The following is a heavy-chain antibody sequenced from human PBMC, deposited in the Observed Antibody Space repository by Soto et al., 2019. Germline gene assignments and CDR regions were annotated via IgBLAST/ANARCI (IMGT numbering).Heavy chain of an antibody. Sequence: GGSLRLSCAASGFTFSSYSMNWVRQAPGQGLEWVSHISSSSSVLYYADSVKGRFTISRDNAKNSLYLQMNSLRDEDTAVYYWTRGAEAKRCWLDYWGQGTLVTVSS. CDR3: TRGAEAKRCWLDY. V-gene: IGHV3-48*02. CDR2: ISSSSSVL. D-gene: IGHD6-19*01. CDR1: GFTFSSYS. J-gene: IGHJ4*02.